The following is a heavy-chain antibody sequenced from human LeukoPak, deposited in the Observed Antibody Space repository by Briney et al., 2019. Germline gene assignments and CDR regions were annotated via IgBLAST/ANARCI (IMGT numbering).Heavy chain of an antibody. D-gene: IGHD3-16*02. J-gene: IGHJ4*02. CDR2: IYHSGST. V-gene: IGHV4-38-2*02. CDR3: ARDANMITFGGVIARRPLNY. CDR1: GDSISSYY. Sequence: SETLSLTCTVSGDSISSYYWSWIRQPPGKGLEWIGSIYHSGSTYYNPSLKSRVTISVDTSKNQFSLKLSSVTAADTAVYYCARDANMITFGGVIARRPLNYWGQGTLVTVSS.